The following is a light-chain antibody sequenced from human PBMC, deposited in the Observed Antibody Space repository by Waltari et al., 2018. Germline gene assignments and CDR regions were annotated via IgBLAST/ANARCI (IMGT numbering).Light chain of an antibody. CDR1: SSAVGGYNY. CDR2: DVS. CDR3: SSYTSSSTWV. V-gene: IGLV2-14*01. J-gene: IGLJ3*02. Sequence: QSALTQPASVSGSPGQSITIPCTGPSSAVGGYNYVSWYQQHPGKAPKLMIYDVSKRPSGVSNRCSGSKSGNTASLTISGLQAEDEADYYCSSYTSSSTWVFGGGTKLTVL.